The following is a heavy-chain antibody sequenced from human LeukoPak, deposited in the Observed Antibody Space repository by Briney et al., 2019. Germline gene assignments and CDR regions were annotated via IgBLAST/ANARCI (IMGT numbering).Heavy chain of an antibody. CDR2: INHSGST. D-gene: IGHD6-6*01. CDR3: ARTAVTPSSSLLIDY. CDR1: SFSFSSYA. J-gene: IGHJ4*02. V-gene: IGHV4-34*01. Sequence: GSLRLSCAASSFSFSSYAMSWVRQPPGKGLEWIGEINHSGSTNYNPSLKSRVTISVDTSKNQFSLKLSSVTAADTAVYYCARTAVTPSSSLLIDYWGQGTLVTVSS.